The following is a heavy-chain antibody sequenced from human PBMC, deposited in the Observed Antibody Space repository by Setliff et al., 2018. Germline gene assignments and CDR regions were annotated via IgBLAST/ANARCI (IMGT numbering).Heavy chain of an antibody. V-gene: IGHV4-39*01. CDR2: MKPTGNT. D-gene: IGHD6-19*01. J-gene: IGHJ3*01. CDR1: GGSISRSSYL. Sequence: SETLSLTCTVSGGSISRSSYLWGWIRQPPGKGLEWIGNMKPTGNTYYNPSLQSRVTMSVDTSKNQFSLELTTVTATDTAVYYCARRGVAVAGANGAFDVWGQGSMVTVSS. CDR3: ARRGVAVAGANGAFDV.